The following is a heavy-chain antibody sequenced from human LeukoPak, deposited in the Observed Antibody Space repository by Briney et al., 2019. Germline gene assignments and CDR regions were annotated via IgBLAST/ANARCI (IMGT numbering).Heavy chain of an antibody. D-gene: IGHD3-22*01. CDR1: GFTFNSYA. CDR3: AKGVSAYYYDSSGYYYVTFDY. Sequence: GGSLRLSCAASGFTFNSYAMSWVRQAPGKGLEWVSGISGSGGNTYYADSVKGRFTISRDNSKNTLYLQMNSLRAEDTAVYYCAKGVSAYYYDSSGYYYVTFDYWGQGTLVTVSS. CDR2: ISGSGGNT. J-gene: IGHJ4*02. V-gene: IGHV3-23*01.